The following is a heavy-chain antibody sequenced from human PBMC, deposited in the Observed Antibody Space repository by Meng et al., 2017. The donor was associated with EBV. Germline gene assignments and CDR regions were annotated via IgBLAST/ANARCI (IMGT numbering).Heavy chain of an antibody. CDR3: ARVNSDCGGVMCYKGWFDP. Sequence: QPQGSGQGPVNPAQPLSPTCTVSGDSLSDYYWGWIRQPPGKGLELIGYIHYSGSTYYNPSLKSRITISVDMSRNQFSLRLTSVTSADMAVYYCARVNSDCGGVMCYKGWFDPWGQGTLVTVSS. D-gene: IGHD2-21*01. V-gene: IGHV4-30-4*08. CDR1: GDSLSDYY. J-gene: IGHJ5*02. CDR2: IHYSGST.